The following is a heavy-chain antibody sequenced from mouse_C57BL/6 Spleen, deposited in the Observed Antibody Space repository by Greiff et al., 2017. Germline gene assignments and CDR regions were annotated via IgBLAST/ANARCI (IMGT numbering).Heavy chain of an antibody. V-gene: IGHV14-4*01. CDR2: IDPENGDT. CDR1: GFNIKDDY. D-gene: IGHD6-5*01. Sequence: EVKLMESGAELVRPGASVKLSCTASGFNIKDDYMHWVKQRPEQGLEWIGWIDPENGDTEYASKFQGKATITADTSSNTAYLQLSSLTSEDTAVYYCTKPLFVYYFDYWGQGTTLSVSS. CDR3: TKPLFVYYFDY. J-gene: IGHJ2*01.